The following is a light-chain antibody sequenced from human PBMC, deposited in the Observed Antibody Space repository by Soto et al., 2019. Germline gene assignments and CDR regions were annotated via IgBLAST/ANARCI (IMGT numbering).Light chain of an antibody. CDR1: QSISSY. CDR3: QQSYSTPWT. J-gene: IGKJ1*01. V-gene: IGKV1-39*01. CDR2: AAS. Sequence: DIQMTQSPSSLSASLGYIFTITFRASQSISSYLNWYQQKPGKAPKLLIYAASSLQSGVPSRFSGSGSGTDFTLTISSLQPEDFATYYCQQSYSTPWTFGQGTKVDIK.